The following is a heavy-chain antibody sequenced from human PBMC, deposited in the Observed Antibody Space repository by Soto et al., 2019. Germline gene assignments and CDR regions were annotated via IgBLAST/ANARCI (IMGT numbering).Heavy chain of an antibody. CDR1: GYTFTRYA. Sequence: ASVKVSCKASGYTFTRYAMHWVRQAPGQGLEWMGWINTCNGNTHYSQKFQGRVTITADKSTSTAYMELSSLRSEDTAVYYCARVGPRPHSYYDFWSGYYTGRSSWFDPWGQGTLVTVSS. J-gene: IGHJ5*02. D-gene: IGHD3-3*01. CDR2: INTCNGNT. V-gene: IGHV1-3*04. CDR3: ARVGPRPHSYYDFWSGYYTGRSSWFDP.